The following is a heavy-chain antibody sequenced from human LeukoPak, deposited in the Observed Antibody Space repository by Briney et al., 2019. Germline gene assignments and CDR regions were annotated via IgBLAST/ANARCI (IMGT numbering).Heavy chain of an antibody. V-gene: IGHV4-59*01. CDR3: AALGYSYGFDY. CDR1: GGSISSYY. CDR2: IYYSGST. Sequence: SETLSLTCTVSGGSISSYYWSWIRQPPGKGLEWIGYIYYSGSTNYNPSLKSRVTISVDTSKNQFSLKLSSVTAADTAVYYCAALGYSYGFDYWGQGTLVAVSS. D-gene: IGHD5-18*01. J-gene: IGHJ4*02.